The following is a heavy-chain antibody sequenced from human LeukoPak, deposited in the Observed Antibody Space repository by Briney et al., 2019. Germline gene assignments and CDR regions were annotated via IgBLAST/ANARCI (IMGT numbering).Heavy chain of an antibody. Sequence: PSETLSLTCAVSGGSISSGGYSWSWSRQPPGKGLGWIGYIYHSGSTYYNPSLKSRVTISVDRSKNQFSLKLSSVTAADTAVYYCASSPSGYDYPFDYWGQGTLVTVSS. CDR2: IYHSGST. D-gene: IGHD5-12*01. CDR1: GGSISSGGYS. V-gene: IGHV4-30-2*01. CDR3: ASSPSGYDYPFDY. J-gene: IGHJ4*02.